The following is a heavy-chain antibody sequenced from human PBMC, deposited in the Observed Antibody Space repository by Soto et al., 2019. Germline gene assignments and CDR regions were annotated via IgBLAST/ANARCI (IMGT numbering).Heavy chain of an antibody. Sequence: EVQLVESGGGLVKPGGSLRLSCAASGFTFSNAWMNWVRQAPGKGLEWVGRIKSKTDGGTTDYAAPVKGRFTISRDDSKNTLYLQMNSLKTEDTAVYYCTGVVPAAKRDTGMDVWGQGTTVTVSS. CDR1: GFTFSNAW. J-gene: IGHJ6*02. CDR3: TGVVPAAKRDTGMDV. V-gene: IGHV3-15*07. D-gene: IGHD2-2*01. CDR2: IKSKTDGGTT.